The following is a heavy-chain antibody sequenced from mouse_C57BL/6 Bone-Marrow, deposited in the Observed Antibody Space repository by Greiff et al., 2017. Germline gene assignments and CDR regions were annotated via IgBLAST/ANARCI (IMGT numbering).Heavy chain of an antibody. J-gene: IGHJ4*01. Sequence: EVKLMESGEGLVKPGGSLKLSCAASGFTFSSYAMSWVRQTPEKRLEWVAYISRGGDYIYYADTVKGRFTISRDNARNTLYLQMSRLKSEDTAMYYCTREGNSNPYAMDYWGQGTSVTVSA. V-gene: IGHV5-9-1*02. CDR3: TREGNSNPYAMDY. D-gene: IGHD2-5*01. CDR1: GFTFSSYA. CDR2: ISRGGDYI.